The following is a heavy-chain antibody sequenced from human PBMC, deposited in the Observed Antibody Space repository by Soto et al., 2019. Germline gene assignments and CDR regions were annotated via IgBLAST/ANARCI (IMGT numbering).Heavy chain of an antibody. V-gene: IGHV3-66*01. CDR2: INVGDNT. D-gene: IGHD6-19*01. Sequence: EVQLVESGGGLVQSGGSLRLSCAASGLTVSNKYMTWVRQALGKGLEWVSIINVGDNTYYADSAKGRFTISRDKSKNTLYLQMNSLRAEDTAVYYCARGMSSGWPYVFDIWGQGTTVTVSS. J-gene: IGHJ3*02. CDR1: GLTVSNKY. CDR3: ARGMSSGWPYVFDI.